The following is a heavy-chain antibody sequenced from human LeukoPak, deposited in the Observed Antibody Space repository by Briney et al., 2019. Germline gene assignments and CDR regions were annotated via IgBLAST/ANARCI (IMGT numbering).Heavy chain of an antibody. J-gene: IGHJ4*02. D-gene: IGHD5-12*01. V-gene: IGHV4-38-2*02. CDR2: IHRSGST. CDR3: AGTSSGYYSTDY. CDR1: GYSSSIDYY. Sequence: KPSETLSLTCTVSGYSSSIDYYWGWIRQSPGKGLEWIGSIHRSGSTYYNPSLKSRDTISGDTSKSQFSLRLTSVTAADTAVYYCAGTSSGYYSTDYWGQGTLVNVSS.